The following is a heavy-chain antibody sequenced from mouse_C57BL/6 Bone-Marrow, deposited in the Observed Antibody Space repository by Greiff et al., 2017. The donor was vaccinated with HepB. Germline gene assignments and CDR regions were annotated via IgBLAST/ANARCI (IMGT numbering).Heavy chain of an antibody. J-gene: IGHJ2*01. CDR3: ARPVYYGSSSYYFDY. Sequence: VQLQQSGPELVKPGASVKISCKASGYTFTDYYMNWVKQSHGKSLEWIGDINPNNGGTSYNQKFKGKATLTVDKSSSTAYMELRSLTSEDSAVYYCARPVYYGSSSYYFDYWGQGTTLTVSS. CDR2: INPNNGGT. CDR1: GYTFTDYY. D-gene: IGHD1-1*01. V-gene: IGHV1-26*01.